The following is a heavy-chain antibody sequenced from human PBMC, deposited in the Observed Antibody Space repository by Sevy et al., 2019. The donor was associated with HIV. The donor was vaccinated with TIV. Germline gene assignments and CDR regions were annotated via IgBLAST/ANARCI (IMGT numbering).Heavy chain of an antibody. CDR1: GFTFSTYG. J-gene: IGHJ4*02. Sequence: GGSLRLSCAASGFTFSTYGMHWVRQAPGKGLEWVAVMWFDGSNTYYGHSVKGGFTISRDIAKNTLHLQMNSLRAEDTAVYYCARDLEFYDYGDYGPAFMPDYWGQGTLVTVSS. V-gene: IGHV3-33*01. CDR3: ARDLEFYDYGDYGPAFMPDY. CDR2: MWFDGSNT. D-gene: IGHD4-17*01.